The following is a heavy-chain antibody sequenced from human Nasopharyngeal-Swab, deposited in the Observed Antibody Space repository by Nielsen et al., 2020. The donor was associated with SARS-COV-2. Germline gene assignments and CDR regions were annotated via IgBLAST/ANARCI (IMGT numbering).Heavy chain of an antibody. V-gene: IGHV3-23*01. J-gene: IGHJ4*02. CDR1: GFSFNSFA. CDR2: ISGGGDST. Sequence: GESLKISCAASGFSFNSFAISWVRQAPGKGLEWVSGISGGGDSTHYADSVKGRFTISRDNSRKTLYLQMNSLRAEDTAVYHCAKANTRDFDYWGQGTLVTVSS. CDR3: AKANTRDFDY.